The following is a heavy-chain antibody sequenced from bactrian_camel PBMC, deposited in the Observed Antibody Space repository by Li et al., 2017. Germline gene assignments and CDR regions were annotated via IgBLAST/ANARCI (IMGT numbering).Heavy chain of an antibody. Sequence: HVQLVESGGGSVQAGGSLRLSCVASGDTWSLCNMGWYRQTPGKEREWVSTIISDDDTTYAPSVRGRSTISRDSAKHTVYLQLNSLKTEDMAMYYCAKDYNTNWTPYGMYTWGKGTQVTVS. CDR2: IISDDDT. J-gene: IGHJ7*01. CDR1: GDTWSLCN. D-gene: IGHD8*01. V-gene: IGHV3S53*01.